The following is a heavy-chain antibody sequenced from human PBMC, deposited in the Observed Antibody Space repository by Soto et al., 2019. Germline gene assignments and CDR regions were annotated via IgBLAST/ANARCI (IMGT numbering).Heavy chain of an antibody. CDR1: GGSVSSGSYY. CDR3: ARGDIAAAYDY. CDR2: IYYSGRT. Sequence: QVQLQESGPGLVKPSETLSLTCTVSGGSVSSGSYYWSWIRQPPGKGLEWIAYIYYSGRTNYNPSPKSRSTRSADTSKNQFSLKLSSVTAADTAEYYCARGDIAAAYDYWGQGTLVTVSS. J-gene: IGHJ4*02. D-gene: IGHD6-13*01. V-gene: IGHV4-61*01.